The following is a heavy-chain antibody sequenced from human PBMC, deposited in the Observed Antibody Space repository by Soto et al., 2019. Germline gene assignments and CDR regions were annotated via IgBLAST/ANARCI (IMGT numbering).Heavy chain of an antibody. V-gene: IGHV4-31*03. CDR3: ARGGGTYAEPYFDY. CDR1: GGSIGSGGYY. D-gene: IGHD1-1*01. J-gene: IGHJ4*02. Sequence: QVQLQESGPGLVKPSQTLSLTCTVSGGSIGSGGYYWSWIRQHPGKGLEWIGHIYDSGSTYYKPSLTSRVTLSLDTSKKQFSLKLSSVTAADTAVYFCARGGGTYAEPYFDYWGQGSLVTVSS. CDR2: IYDSGST.